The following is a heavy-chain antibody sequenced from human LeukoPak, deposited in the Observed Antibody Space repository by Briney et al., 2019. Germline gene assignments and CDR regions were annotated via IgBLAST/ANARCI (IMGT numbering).Heavy chain of an antibody. J-gene: IGHJ3*01. CDR1: GFTFSDSA. CDR2: ISFSGGST. CDR3: ARDMELSN. V-gene: IGHV3-23*01. D-gene: IGHD3-16*02. Sequence: GGSLRLSCAASGFTFSDSAMTWVRQAPGKGLEWVSLISFSGGSTYYADSVKGRFTISRDNSQDTLYLQIHSLRAEDTAMYYCARDMELSNWGLGTMVTVSS.